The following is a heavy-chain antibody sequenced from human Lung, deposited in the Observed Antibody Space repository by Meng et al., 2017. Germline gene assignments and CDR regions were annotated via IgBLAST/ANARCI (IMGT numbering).Heavy chain of an antibody. CDR2: IYHSGGT. CDR1: GGSISSSNW. CDR3: ARGLGEAVVPRTMFDY. J-gene: IGHJ4*02. V-gene: IGHV4-4*02. Sequence: QGRLEDAGPGLVEPAGTLSLTCGVSGGSISSSNWWSWVRQPPGKGLEWIGEIYHSGGTKYNPSLKSRVTISVDKSKNQFSLKLSSVTAADTAVYYCARGLGEAVVPRTMFDYWGQGTLVTVSS. D-gene: IGHD2-2*01.